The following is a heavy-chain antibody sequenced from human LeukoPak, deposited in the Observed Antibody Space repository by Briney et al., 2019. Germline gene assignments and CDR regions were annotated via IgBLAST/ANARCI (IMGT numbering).Heavy chain of an antibody. D-gene: IGHD2-15*01. CDR3: ARDRRVVVAALADFDY. J-gene: IGHJ4*02. CDR2: INPSGGST. V-gene: IGHV1-46*01. CDR1: GYTFTGYY. Sequence: GASVKVSCKASGYTFTGYYMHWVRQAPGQGLEWMGIINPSGGSTSYAQKFQGRVTMTRDMSTSTVYMELSSLRSEDTAVYYCARDRRVVVAALADFDYWGQGTLVTVSS.